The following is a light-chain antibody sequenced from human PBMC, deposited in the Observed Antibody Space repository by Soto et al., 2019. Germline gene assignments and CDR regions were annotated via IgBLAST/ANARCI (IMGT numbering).Light chain of an antibody. Sequence: EIVLTQSPGTLSLFPGERTTLSCRASQSISSSYLAWYQQKPGQAPRLLIHDASNRATGIPDRFSGAGSGTDFTPNISRLVPEDFAVYYCHQYGSTPAWTFGQGTKVEIK. CDR2: DAS. CDR3: HQYGSTPAWT. CDR1: QSISSSY. J-gene: IGKJ1*01. V-gene: IGKV3-20*01.